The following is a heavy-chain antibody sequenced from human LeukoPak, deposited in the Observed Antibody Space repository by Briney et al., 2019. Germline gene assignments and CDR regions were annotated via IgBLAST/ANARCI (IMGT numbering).Heavy chain of an antibody. CDR3: SGGSGWLSVY. CDR2: ISGGTT. CDR1: GFTFGDYL. D-gene: IGHD6-19*01. Sequence: HPGGSLRLSCTASGFTFGDYLMSWFRQAPGKGLEWIGFISGGTTEYAASVKGRFTISRDDSTSIAYLQMNSLTTEDTAVYYCSGGSGWLSVYWGQGTLVTVSS. V-gene: IGHV3-49*03. J-gene: IGHJ4*02.